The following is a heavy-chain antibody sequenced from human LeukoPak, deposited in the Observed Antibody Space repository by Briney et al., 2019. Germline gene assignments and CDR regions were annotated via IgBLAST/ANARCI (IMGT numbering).Heavy chain of an antibody. J-gene: IGHJ4*02. Sequence: GGSLRLYCIASGFNFNTNHMHWVRQAPGKGLEWLSYINYYGQPTYYADSVKGRFTISRDNAKSSLYLQLNGLRAEDAAVYYCVRDYQWSLGNWGQGTPVTVSS. CDR1: GFNFNTNH. CDR2: INYYGQPT. V-gene: IGHV3-48*01. D-gene: IGHD2-8*01. CDR3: VRDYQWSLGN.